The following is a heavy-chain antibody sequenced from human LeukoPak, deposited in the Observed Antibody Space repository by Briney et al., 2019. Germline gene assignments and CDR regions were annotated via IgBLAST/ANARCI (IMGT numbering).Heavy chain of an antibody. CDR3: ARDLMRFLEWVN. CDR2: ISSANSHI. CDR1: GFSLSNYA. J-gene: IGHJ4*02. Sequence: GGSLRLSCVVSGFSLSNYAMNWVRQAPGKGPEWVSYISSANSHIYYADSVKGRFIISRDNAKNSLYLQMNSLRAEGTAVYYCARDLMRFLEWVNWGQGTLVTVSS. D-gene: IGHD3-3*01. V-gene: IGHV3-21*01.